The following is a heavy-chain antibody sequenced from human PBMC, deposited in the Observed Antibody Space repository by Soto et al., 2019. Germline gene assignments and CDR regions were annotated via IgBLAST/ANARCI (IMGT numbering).Heavy chain of an antibody. CDR1: GGPFSGYY. CDR3: AREKTIGCDFWSGYSYYYYYYGMDV. CDR2: INHSGST. J-gene: IGHJ6*02. Sequence: SETLSLTCAVYGGPFSGYYWSWIRQPPGKGLEWIGEINHSGSTNYNPSLKSRVTISVDTSKNQFSLKLSSVTAADTAVYYCAREKTIGCDFWSGYSYYYYYYGMDVWGQGTTVTVSS. D-gene: IGHD3-3*01. V-gene: IGHV4-34*01.